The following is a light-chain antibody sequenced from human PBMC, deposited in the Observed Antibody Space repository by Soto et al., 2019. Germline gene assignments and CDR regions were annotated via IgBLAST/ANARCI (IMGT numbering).Light chain of an antibody. CDR2: DAS. CDR1: QDIYKD. Sequence: DIQMTQSPSSLSASVGDRVSITCQASQDIYKDLNWYQQKPGKAPKLLIYDASTLQRGVPSRFSGGGSGTDFSLTVNSLQSEDSATYYCLQHDSPPCTFGQGTKVEIK. CDR3: LQHDSPPCT. V-gene: IGKV1-33*01. J-gene: IGKJ1*01.